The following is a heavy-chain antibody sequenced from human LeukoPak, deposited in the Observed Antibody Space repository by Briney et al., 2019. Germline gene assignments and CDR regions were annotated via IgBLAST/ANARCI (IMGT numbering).Heavy chain of an antibody. CDR1: GYTFTSYA. J-gene: IGHJ6*02. CDR2: ISRYNGNT. V-gene: IGHV1-18*01. D-gene: IGHD5-18*01. Sequence: AASVKVSCKASGYTFTSYAISWARQAPGQGLEWMGWISRYNGNTKYAQKVQGRITMTTDTSTSTAYMELRSLRSDDTAVYYCARGYSYGSDYYYGMDVWGQGTTVTVSS. CDR3: ARGYSYGSDYYYGMDV.